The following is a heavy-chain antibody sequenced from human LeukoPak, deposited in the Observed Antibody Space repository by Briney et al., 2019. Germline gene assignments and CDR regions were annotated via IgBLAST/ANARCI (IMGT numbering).Heavy chain of an antibody. CDR3: ARWGSYYGGAFDI. D-gene: IGHD3-10*01. CDR2: IYYSGST. Sequence: PSETLSLTCTVSGGSISSYYWSWIRQPPGKGLEWIGYIYYSGSTNYNPSLKSRVTISVDTSKNQFSLKLSSVTAADTAVYYCARWGSYYGGAFDIWGQGTMVTVSS. V-gene: IGHV4-59*01. J-gene: IGHJ3*02. CDR1: GGSISSYY.